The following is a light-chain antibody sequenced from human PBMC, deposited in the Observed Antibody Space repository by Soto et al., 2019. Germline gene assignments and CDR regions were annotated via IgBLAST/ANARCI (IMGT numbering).Light chain of an antibody. Sequence: QSVVTQPASVSGSPGQSITISCTGTSSDIGNYNYVSWYQQHPGKAPKLMIYDVSNRPSGVSKRFSGPKSGYTASLTISGLQAEYEADYYCSSFTSSATYVFGTVTKVTVL. CDR3: SSFTSSATYV. CDR2: DVS. J-gene: IGLJ1*01. V-gene: IGLV2-14*01. CDR1: SSDIGNYNY.